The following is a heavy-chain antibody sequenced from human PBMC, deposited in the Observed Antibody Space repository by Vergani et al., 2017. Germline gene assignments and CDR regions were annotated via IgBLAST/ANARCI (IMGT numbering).Heavy chain of an antibody. CDR1: GGSISSSSYY. J-gene: IGHJ4*02. V-gene: IGHV4-39*01. CDR3: ARRRGYCSSTSCYAAYYFDY. Sequence: QLQLQESGPGLVKPSETLSLTCTVSGGSISSSSYYWGWIRQPPGKGLERIGSIYYSGSTHYNPSLKSRVTISVDTSKNQFSLKLSSVTAADTAVYYCARRRGYCSSTSCYAAYYFDYWGQGTLVTVSS. CDR2: IYYSGST. D-gene: IGHD2-2*01.